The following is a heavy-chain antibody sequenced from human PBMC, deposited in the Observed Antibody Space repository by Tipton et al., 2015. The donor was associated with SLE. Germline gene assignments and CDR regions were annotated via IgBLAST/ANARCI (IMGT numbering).Heavy chain of an antibody. CDR1: GFTFSSYA. Sequence: SLRLSCAASGFTFSSYAMHWVRQAPGKGLEWVAVISFDGSDKYYADSVKGRFTISRDNSKNTLFLQMNSLRAEDTAVYYCAREVPGGWFGELPNWFDPWGQGTLVTVSS. D-gene: IGHD3-10*01. V-gene: IGHV3-30*04. CDR2: ISFDGSDK. J-gene: IGHJ5*02. CDR3: AREVPGGWFGELPNWFDP.